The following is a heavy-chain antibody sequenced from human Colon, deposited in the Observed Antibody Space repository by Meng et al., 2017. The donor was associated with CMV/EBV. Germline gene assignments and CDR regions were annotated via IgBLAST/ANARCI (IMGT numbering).Heavy chain of an antibody. V-gene: IGHV3-64*02. CDR3: AREGGGPDHWYLDL. D-gene: IGHD1-14*01. CDR1: GFTFNWYS. Sequence: GESLKISCAASGFTFNWYSIHWVRQAPGKSLEFVSVISGEGRVTVHADSVRGRSTISRDNSKKTVSLQMGSLRLEDTAVYYCAREGGGPDHWYLDLWGRGTLVTVSS. CDR2: ISGEGRVT. J-gene: IGHJ2*01.